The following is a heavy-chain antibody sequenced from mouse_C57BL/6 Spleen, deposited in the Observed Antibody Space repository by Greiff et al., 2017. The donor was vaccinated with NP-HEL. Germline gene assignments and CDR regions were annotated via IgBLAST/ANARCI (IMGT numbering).Heavy chain of an antibody. CDR2: ISSGSSTI. D-gene: IGHD1-1*01. CDR3: ARSFITTVVYYYAMDY. Sequence: EVHLVESGGGLVKPGGSLKLPCAASGFTFSDYGMHWVRQAPEKGLEWVAYISSGSSTIYYADTVKGRFTISRDNAKNTLFLQMTSLRSEDTAMYYCARSFITTVVYYYAMDYWGQGTSVTVSS. J-gene: IGHJ4*01. CDR1: GFTFSDYG. V-gene: IGHV5-17*01.